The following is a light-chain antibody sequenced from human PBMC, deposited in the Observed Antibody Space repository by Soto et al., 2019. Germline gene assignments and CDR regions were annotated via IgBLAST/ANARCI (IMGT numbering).Light chain of an antibody. J-gene: IGKJ4*01. V-gene: IGKV1-39*01. CDR3: QQGYNSPLT. CDR1: QSISNY. Sequence: DIQMTQSPSSLSASVGDRVTITCRASQSISNYLNWYQQKPGKAPKVLIYAASSLQSGVPSRFSGSGYGTDFTLTISSLQPEDFATYYCQQGYNSPLTFGGGTKVEIK. CDR2: AAS.